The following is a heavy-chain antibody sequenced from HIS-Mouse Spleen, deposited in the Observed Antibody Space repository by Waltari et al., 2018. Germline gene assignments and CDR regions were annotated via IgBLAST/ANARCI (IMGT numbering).Heavy chain of an antibody. V-gene: IGHV1-2*02. CDR1: GYTFTGYY. CDR2: INPNSGGT. CDR3: ARFLAFCGGDCYEGYAFDI. Sequence: QVQLVQSGAEVKKPGASVKVSCKASGYTFTGYYMHWVRQAPGQGLEWMGWINPNSGGTNYAQKFQGRVTMTRDTSISTAYMELSRLRSDDTAVYYCARFLAFCGGDCYEGYAFDIWGQGTMVTVSS. D-gene: IGHD2-21*02. J-gene: IGHJ3*02.